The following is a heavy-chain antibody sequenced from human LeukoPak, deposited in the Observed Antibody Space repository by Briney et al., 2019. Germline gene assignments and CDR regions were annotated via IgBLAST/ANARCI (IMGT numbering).Heavy chain of an antibody. CDR1: GGSISSYY. V-gene: IGHV4-59*01. J-gene: IGHJ4*02. CDR3: ARGPREISGFDY. CDR2: IYYTGIT. Sequence: SETLSLTCTVSGGSISSYYWTWIRQPPGKRLEWIGYIYYTGITNYNPSLKSRLTMSVDTSTNQFSLKLSSVTAADTAVYYCARGPREISGFDYWGQGTLVTVSS. D-gene: IGHD3-10*01.